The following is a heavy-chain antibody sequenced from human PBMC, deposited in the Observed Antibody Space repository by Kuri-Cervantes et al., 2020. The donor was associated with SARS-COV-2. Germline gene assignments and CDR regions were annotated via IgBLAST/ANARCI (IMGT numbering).Heavy chain of an antibody. CDR2: IGTAGDT. V-gene: IGHV3-13*04. CDR3: ARVPSSDLTLWPVGGMDV. J-gene: IGHJ6*02. Sequence: GGSLRLSCAASGFTFSSYDMHWVRQATGKGLEWVSAIGTAGDTYYPGSVKGRFTISRDNAKNTLYLQMNSLRAEDTAVYYCARVPSSDLTLWPVGGMDVWGQGTTVTVSS. CDR1: GFTFSSYD. D-gene: IGHD3-9*01.